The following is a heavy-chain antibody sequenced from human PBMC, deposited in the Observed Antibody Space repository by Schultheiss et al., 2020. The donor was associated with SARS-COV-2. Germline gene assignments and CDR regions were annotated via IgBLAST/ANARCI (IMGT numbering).Heavy chain of an antibody. J-gene: IGHJ6*02. CDR3: ARSYDFWSGYPGGV. CDR2: IYYSGST. V-gene: IGHV4-34*01. D-gene: IGHD3-3*01. CDR1: GGSFSGYY. Sequence: SQTLSLTCAVYGGSFSGYYWSWIRQHPGKGLEWIGYIYYSGSTYYNPSLKSRVTISVDTSKNQFSLKLSSVTAADTAVYYCARSYDFWSGYPGGVWGQGTTVTVSS.